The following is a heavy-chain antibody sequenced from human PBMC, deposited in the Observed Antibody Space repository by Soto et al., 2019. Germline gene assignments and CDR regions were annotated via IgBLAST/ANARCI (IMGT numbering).Heavy chain of an antibody. D-gene: IGHD1-26*01. J-gene: IGHJ6*02. Sequence: GSVKVSCKASGYTFTSYGISWVRQAPGQGLEWMGWISAYNGNTNYARKLQGRVTMTTDTSTSTAYMELRSLRSDDTAVYYCARGVLVGATGLYGMDVWGQGTTVTAP. CDR2: ISAYNGNT. CDR3: ARGVLVGATGLYGMDV. V-gene: IGHV1-18*04. CDR1: GYTFTSYG.